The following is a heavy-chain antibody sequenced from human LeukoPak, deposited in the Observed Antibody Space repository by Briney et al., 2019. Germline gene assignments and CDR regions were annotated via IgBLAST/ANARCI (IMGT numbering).Heavy chain of an antibody. CDR2: IYHSGST. CDR1: GGSISSSNW. V-gene: IGHV4-4*02. D-gene: IGHD6-13*01. J-gene: IGHJ4*02. CDR3: ARSGTYQHSSSYDY. Sequence: MSSGTLSLTCAVSGGSISSSNWWSWVRQPPGKGLEWIGEIYHSGSTNYNPSLKSRVTISVDKSKNQFSLKLSSVTAADTAVYYCARSGTYQHSSSYDYWGQGTLVTVSS.